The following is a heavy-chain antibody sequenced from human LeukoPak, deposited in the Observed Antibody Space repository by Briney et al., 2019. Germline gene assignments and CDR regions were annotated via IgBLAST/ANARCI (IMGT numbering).Heavy chain of an antibody. CDR1: GGSISSSIYY. Sequence: SETLSLTCTVSGGSISSSIYYWGWIRQPPGKGLEWIGSIYYSGSTYYNPSLKSRVTISVDTSKNQFSLKLSSVTAADTAVYYCASAEAGYFDYWGQGTLVTVSS. CDR3: ASAEAGYFDY. V-gene: IGHV4-39*01. J-gene: IGHJ4*02. CDR2: IYYSGST. D-gene: IGHD6-19*01.